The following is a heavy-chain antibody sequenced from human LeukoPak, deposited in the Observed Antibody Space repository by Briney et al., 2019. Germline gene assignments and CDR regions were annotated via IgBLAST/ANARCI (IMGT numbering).Heavy chain of an antibody. V-gene: IGHV3-30*03. Sequence: GGSLRLSCVISGFTFSMYGMHWVRQAPGKGLEGVAVISADGSGKKYVDSVEGRFTISRDNSKNTLYVQMNSLRAQDTAVYFCARGYDSNLDYYYYMDVWGKGTTVTVSS. D-gene: IGHD3-16*01. CDR1: GFTFSMYG. CDR3: ARGYDSNLDYYYYMDV. J-gene: IGHJ6*03. CDR2: ISADGSGK.